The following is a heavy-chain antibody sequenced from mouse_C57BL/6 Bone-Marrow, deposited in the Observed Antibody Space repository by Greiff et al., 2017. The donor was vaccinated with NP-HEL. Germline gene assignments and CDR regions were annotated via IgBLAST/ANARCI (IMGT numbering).Heavy chain of an antibody. CDR3: ARRVNSSGDWCFDV. CDR2: FYPGSGSI. CDR1: GYTFTEYT. Sequence: QVKLQQSGAELVKPGASVKLSCKASGYTFTEYTIHWVKQRSGQGLEWIGWFYPGSGSIKYNEKFKDKATLTADKSSSTAYMELSSLTSDDSAVYYCARRVNSSGDWCFDVWGKGTTVTVSA. V-gene: IGHV1-62-2*01. D-gene: IGHD3-2*02. J-gene: IGHJ1*03.